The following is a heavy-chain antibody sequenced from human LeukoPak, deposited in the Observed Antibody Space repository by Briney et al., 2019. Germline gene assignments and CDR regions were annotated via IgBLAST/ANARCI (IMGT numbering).Heavy chain of an antibody. CDR3: VRGGQWLVPFDY. D-gene: IGHD6-19*01. J-gene: IGHJ4*02. CDR2: INHSGST. V-gene: IGHV4-34*01. Sequence: PSETLSLTCAVYGGSFSDYYWSWIRQPPGKGLEWIGEINHSGSTNYNPSLKSRVTISVDTSKNQFSLKLSSVTAADTAVYYCVRGGQWLVPFDYWGQGTLVTVSS. CDR1: GGSFSDYY.